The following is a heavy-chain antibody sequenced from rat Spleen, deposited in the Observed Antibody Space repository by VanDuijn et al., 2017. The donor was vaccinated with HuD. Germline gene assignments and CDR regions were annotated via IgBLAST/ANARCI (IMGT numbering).Heavy chain of an antibody. Sequence: EVQLVESGGGLLQPGRSMKLSCAASGFIFSNFVMAWVRQAPTKGLEWVASLIISGGTTYYRDSVKGRFTISRDDAKSTLYLQMDSLRSEDTATYYCARHGAGYGVMDAWGQGASVTVSS. J-gene: IGHJ4*01. D-gene: IGHD4-3*01. CDR3: ARHGAGYGVMDA. CDR1: GFIFSNFV. V-gene: IGHV5-25*01. CDR2: LIISGGTT.